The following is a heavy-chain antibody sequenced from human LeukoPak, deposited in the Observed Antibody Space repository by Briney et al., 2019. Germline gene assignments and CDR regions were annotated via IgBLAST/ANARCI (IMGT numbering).Heavy chain of an antibody. D-gene: IGHD4-11*01. CDR3: ARRVYSNFDY. V-gene: IGHV4-38-2*01. CDR2: IYHSGST. Sequence: SETLSLTCAVSGYSISSGYYWGWIRQPPGKGLEWIGSIYHSGSTYYNPSLKSRVTISVDTSKNQFSLKLGSVTAADTAVYYCARRVYSNFDYWGQGTLVTVSS. CDR1: GYSISSGYY. J-gene: IGHJ4*02.